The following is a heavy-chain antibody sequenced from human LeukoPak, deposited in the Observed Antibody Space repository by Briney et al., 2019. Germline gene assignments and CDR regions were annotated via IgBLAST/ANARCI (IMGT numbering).Heavy chain of an antibody. J-gene: IGHJ4*02. Sequence: GGSLRLSCAASGFTVSSNYMSWVRQAPGKGLEWVSAISGSGGSTYYADSVKGRFTISRDNSKDTLYLQMNSLRAEDTAVYYCARGSYYVFWGQGTLVTVSS. V-gene: IGHV3-23*01. CDR3: ARGSYYVF. CDR1: GFTVSSNY. CDR2: ISGSGGST. D-gene: IGHD1-26*01.